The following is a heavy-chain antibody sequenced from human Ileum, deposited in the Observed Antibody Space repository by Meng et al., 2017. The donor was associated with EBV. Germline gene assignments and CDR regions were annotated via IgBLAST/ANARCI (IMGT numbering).Heavy chain of an antibody. D-gene: IGHD1-7*01. CDR3: GRDQGRELINH. V-gene: IGHV4-4*02. CDR2: VYHRGDT. J-gene: IGHJ4*02. CDR1: GESISSDIW. Sequence: QGQLQGYGQGLVKPSATLSLTCTVSGESISSDIWWSWVRQPPGKGLEWIGEVYHRGDTNYNPSLKSRVDISVDKSKNQFYLSLFSVTAADTAVYYCGRDQGRELINHWGQGTLVTVSS.